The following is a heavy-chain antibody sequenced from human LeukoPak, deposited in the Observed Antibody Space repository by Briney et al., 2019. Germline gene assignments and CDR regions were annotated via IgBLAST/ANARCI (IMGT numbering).Heavy chain of an antibody. J-gene: IGHJ4*02. CDR3: AKAGGDYVTSNSDY. CDR1: GFTFSSYG. Sequence: GGSLRLSCAASGFTFSSYGMHWVRQAPGKGLEWVAVIWYDGSNKYYADSVKGRFTISRDNSKNTLYLQMNSLRAEDTAVYYCAKAGGDYVTSNSDYWGQGTLATVSS. D-gene: IGHD4-17*01. CDR2: IWYDGSNK. V-gene: IGHV3-33*06.